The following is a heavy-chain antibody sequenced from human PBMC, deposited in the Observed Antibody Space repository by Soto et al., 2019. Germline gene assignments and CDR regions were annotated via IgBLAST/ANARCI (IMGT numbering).Heavy chain of an antibody. V-gene: IGHV3-23*01. D-gene: IGHD3-10*01. CDR2: ISGSGGST. Sequence: EVQLLESGGGLVQPGGSLRLSCAASGFTFSSYPMSWVRQAPGKGLEWVSAISGSGGSTYYADPVKGRFTISRDISKITLYLQMNSLRAEDTAVYYCSKWGDGSGTYRFEPWGSGTLVTVSS. CDR1: GFTFSSYP. J-gene: IGHJ5*02. CDR3: SKWGDGSGTYRFEP.